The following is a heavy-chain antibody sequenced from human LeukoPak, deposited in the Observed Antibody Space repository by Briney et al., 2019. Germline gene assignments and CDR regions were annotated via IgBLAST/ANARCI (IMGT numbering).Heavy chain of an antibody. Sequence: SETLSLTCAVYGGSFSGYYWSWIRQPPGKGLEWIGEINHSGSTNYNPSLKSRVAISVDTSKNQFSLKLSSVTAADTAVYYCASAVIVGATIFDYWGQGTLVTVSS. CDR1: GGSFSGYY. CDR2: INHSGST. CDR3: ASAVIVGATIFDY. V-gene: IGHV4-34*01. J-gene: IGHJ4*02. D-gene: IGHD1-26*01.